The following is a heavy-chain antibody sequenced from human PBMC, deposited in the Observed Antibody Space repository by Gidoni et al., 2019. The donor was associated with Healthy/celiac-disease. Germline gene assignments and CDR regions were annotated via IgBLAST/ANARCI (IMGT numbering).Heavy chain of an antibody. J-gene: IGHJ3*02. Sequence: QVQPVQSGAEVKKPGSSVKVSCQASGGTFSSYAISWVRQAPGQGLEWMGGIVPIFGTANYAQKFQGRVTITADESTSTAYMELSSLRSEDTAVYYCAHCTVTRIGAFDIWGQGTMVTVSS. CDR2: IVPIFGTA. CDR1: GGTFSSYA. CDR3: AHCTVTRIGAFDI. V-gene: IGHV1-69*01. D-gene: IGHD4-17*01.